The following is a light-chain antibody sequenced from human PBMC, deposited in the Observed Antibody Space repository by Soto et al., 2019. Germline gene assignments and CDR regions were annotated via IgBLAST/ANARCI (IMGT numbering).Light chain of an antibody. CDR1: ESIRSF. Sequence: DIQMTQSPSALSASVGDRVTITCRASESIRSFLNWYQQKPGKAPKLLIYTTSNLQSGVPSRFSGSGSGTDFALTISSLQPEDSATYYCQQSYSTWTFGQVAKVDI. CDR2: TTS. V-gene: IGKV1-39*01. J-gene: IGKJ1*01. CDR3: QQSYSTWT.